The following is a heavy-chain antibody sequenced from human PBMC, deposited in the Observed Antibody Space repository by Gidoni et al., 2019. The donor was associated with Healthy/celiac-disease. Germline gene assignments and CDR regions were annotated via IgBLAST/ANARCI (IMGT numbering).Heavy chain of an antibody. CDR3: ARATGIAVADPPKGAFDI. J-gene: IGHJ3*02. CDR2: IIPIFGTA. V-gene: IGHV1-69*01. D-gene: IGHD6-19*01. CDR1: GGTFSSYA. Sequence: QVQLVQSGAEVKKPGSSVKVSCKASGGTFSSYAISWVRQAPGQGLEWMGGIIPIFGTANYAQKFQGRVTITADESTSTAYMELSSLRSEDTAVYYCARATGIAVADPPKGAFDIWGQGTMVTVSS.